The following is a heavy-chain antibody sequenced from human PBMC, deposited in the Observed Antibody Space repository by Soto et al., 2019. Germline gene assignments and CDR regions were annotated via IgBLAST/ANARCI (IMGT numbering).Heavy chain of an antibody. CDR3: ARGRLASRYIYYGMDV. CDR1: GFTFSSHD. D-gene: IGHD3-16*02. CDR2: ISSDGSEK. V-gene: IGHV3-30*03. Sequence: VGSLRLSCAASGFTFSSHDMHWVRQAPGKGLEWVALISSDGSEKSYGDSVKGRFTISRDNSMNTLSLQVNSLRPDDTAVYYCARGRLASRYIYYGMDVWGQGTTVTVSS. J-gene: IGHJ6*02.